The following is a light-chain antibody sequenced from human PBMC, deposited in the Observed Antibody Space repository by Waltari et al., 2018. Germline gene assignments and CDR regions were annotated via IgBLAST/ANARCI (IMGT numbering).Light chain of an antibody. J-gene: IGLJ1*01. Sequence: QSALTQPASVSGSPGPSVTLSCTGTRSDIGSYNFFPWYQQHPGKAPKFMIYDVSYRPSGVSSRFSGSKSGNTASLTISGLQIEDEADYYCCSYRTPDTLVFGTGTKVTVL. CDR1: RSDIGSYNF. V-gene: IGLV2-14*03. CDR2: DVS. CDR3: CSYRTPDTLV.